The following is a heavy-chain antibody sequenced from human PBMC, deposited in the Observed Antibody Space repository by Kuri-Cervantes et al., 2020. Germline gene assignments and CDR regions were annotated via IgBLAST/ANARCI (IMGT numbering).Heavy chain of an antibody. CDR2: IYYSGST. V-gene: IGHV4-61*01. CDR1: GGSVSSGSYY. Sequence: SETLSLTCTVSGGSVSSGSYYWSWIRQPPGKGLEWIGYIYYSGSTNYNPSLKSRVTISVDTSKNQFSLKLSSVTAADTAVYYCARDPPAAGIPGGAFDIWGQGTMVTVSS. J-gene: IGHJ3*02. CDR3: ARDPPAAGIPGGAFDI. D-gene: IGHD6-13*01.